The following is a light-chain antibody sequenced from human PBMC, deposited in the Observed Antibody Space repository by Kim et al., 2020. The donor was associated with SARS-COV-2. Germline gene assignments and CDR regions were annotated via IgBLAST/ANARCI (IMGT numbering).Light chain of an antibody. CDR2: DAS. CDR1: QYVSGSY. CDR3: QQYGSSPPT. V-gene: IGKV3-20*01. Sequence: SPGERVTLSCRASQYVSGSYLAWYQQRPGQAPRLLIHDASSRATGIPDRISGSGSGTDFTLTISRLEPEDSAVYYCQQYGSSPPTFGQGTKVEI. J-gene: IGKJ1*01.